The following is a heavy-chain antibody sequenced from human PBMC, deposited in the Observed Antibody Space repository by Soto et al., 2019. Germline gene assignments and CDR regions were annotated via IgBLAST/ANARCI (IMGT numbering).Heavy chain of an antibody. CDR1: GDSVSSNSAP. Sequence: SQTLPLTCAISGDSVSSNSAPWNWIRPSPSSGLEWLGRTYYRSKWYNDYAVSVKSRITINPDTSKNQFSLQLNSVTPEDTAVYYCARDFRVIAARLYYYGMDVWGQGTTVTVSS. J-gene: IGHJ6*02. CDR3: ARDFRVIAARLYYYGMDV. V-gene: IGHV6-1*01. D-gene: IGHD6-6*01. CDR2: TYYRSKWYN.